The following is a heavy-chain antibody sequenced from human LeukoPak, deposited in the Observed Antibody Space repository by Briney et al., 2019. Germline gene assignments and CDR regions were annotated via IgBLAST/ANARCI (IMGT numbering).Heavy chain of an antibody. D-gene: IGHD3-10*01. CDR2: INTNTGNP. V-gene: IGHV7-4-1*02. CDR1: GYTFTSYA. J-gene: IGHJ5*02. Sequence: ASVKVSCKASGYTFTSYAMNWVRQAPGQGLEWMGWINTNTGNPTYAQGFTGRFVFSLDTSVSTAYLQISSLKAEDTAVYYCARDGVVTMVRGVEEVFDPWGQGTPVTVSS. CDR3: ARDGVVTMVRGVEEVFDP.